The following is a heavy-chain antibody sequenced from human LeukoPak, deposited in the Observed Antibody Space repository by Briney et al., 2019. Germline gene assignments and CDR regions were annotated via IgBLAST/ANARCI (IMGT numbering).Heavy chain of an antibody. Sequence: PSETLSLTCTVSGGSISRSSYYWGWIRQPPGKGLEWIGSISYNGITYYTSSLKSRVTISADTSKNQFSLKLSSVTAADTAVYYCARDRASYYYDTSGDNDYWGQGTLVTVSS. CDR3: ARDRASYYYDTSGDNDY. D-gene: IGHD3-22*01. J-gene: IGHJ4*02. V-gene: IGHV4-39*02. CDR2: ISYNGIT. CDR1: GGSISRSSYY.